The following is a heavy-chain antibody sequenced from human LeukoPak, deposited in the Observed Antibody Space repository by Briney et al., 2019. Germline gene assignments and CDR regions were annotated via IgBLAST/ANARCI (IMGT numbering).Heavy chain of an antibody. V-gene: IGHV3-30*02. D-gene: IGHD2-2*01. CDR2: VRSDGDIK. CDR1: GFSFRTYS. CDR3: AKDLPAAYFDY. Sequence: PGGSLRLSCAASGFSFRTYSMHWVRQAPGKGLEWVAFVRSDGDIKYYADSVKGRFTISRDNSRTTLYLQMNSLRAEDTAVYHCAKDLPAAYFDYWGQGTLVTVSS. J-gene: IGHJ4*02.